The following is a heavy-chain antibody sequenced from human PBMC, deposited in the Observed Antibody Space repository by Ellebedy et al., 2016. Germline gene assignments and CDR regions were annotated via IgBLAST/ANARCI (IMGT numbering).Heavy chain of an antibody. V-gene: IGHV4-4*09. CDR1: GGSMSGYY. CDR2: IYHSGST. Sequence: SETLSLTCTVSGGSMSGYYWTWSRQPPGKALEWIGYIYHSGSTYYNPSLKSRITISVDTSKNQFSLKLSSVTAADTAVYYCASGKTTFQYWGQGTLVTVSS. CDR3: ASGKTTFQY. J-gene: IGHJ4*02. D-gene: IGHD3-16*01.